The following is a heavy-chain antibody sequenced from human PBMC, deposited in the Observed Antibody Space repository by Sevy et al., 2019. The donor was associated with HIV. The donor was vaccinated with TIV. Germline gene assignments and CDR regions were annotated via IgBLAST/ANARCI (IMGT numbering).Heavy chain of an antibody. Sequence: LSLTCTVSGGSVSSGSYYWSWIRQPPGKGLEWIGYIYYSGSTNYNPSLKSRVTISVDTSKNQFSLKLSSVTAADTAVYYCARSSIAAADYWGQGTLVTVSS. J-gene: IGHJ4*02. CDR2: IYYSGST. D-gene: IGHD6-13*01. CDR1: GGSVSSGSYY. CDR3: ARSSIAAADY. V-gene: IGHV4-61*01.